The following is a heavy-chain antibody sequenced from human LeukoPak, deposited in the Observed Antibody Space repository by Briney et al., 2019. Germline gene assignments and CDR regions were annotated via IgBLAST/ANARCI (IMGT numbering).Heavy chain of an antibody. D-gene: IGHD6-13*01. J-gene: IGHJ4*02. CDR3: ARGSYSSSWYCNFDY. CDR2: ISAYNGNT. Sequence: ASVKVSCKASGYTFTSYGISWVRQAPGQGLEWLGWISAYNGNTNYAQKLQGRVTMTTDTSTSTAYMELRSLRSDDTAVYYCARGSYSSSWYCNFDYWGQGTLVTVSS. CDR1: GYTFTSYG. V-gene: IGHV1-18*01.